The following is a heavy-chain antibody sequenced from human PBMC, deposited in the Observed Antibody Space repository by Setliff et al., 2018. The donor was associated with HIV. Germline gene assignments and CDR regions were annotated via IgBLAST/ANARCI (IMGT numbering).Heavy chain of an antibody. Sequence: ASVKVSCKASGYTLISYGITWVRQAPGQGLEWMGWISAYNGDTKYAQRLQGRVIMTTDTSTNTAHMELRNLRSDDTAIYYCARVDEYCSGISCYSGGEIDYWGQGTLVTVSS. CDR1: GYTLISYG. J-gene: IGHJ4*02. CDR3: ARVDEYCSGISCYSGGEIDY. V-gene: IGHV1-18*01. CDR2: ISAYNGDT. D-gene: IGHD2-15*01.